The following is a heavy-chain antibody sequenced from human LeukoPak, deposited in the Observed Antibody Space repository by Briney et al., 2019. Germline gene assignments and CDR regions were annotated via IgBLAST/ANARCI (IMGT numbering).Heavy chain of an antibody. V-gene: IGHV3-13*01. Sequence: PGGSLRLSCAASGFTSSSYDMHWVRQATGKGLEWVSAIGTAGDTYYPGSVKGRFTISRENAKNSLYLQMNSLRAGDTAVYYCARAGPKTGTYDYWGQGTLVTVSS. CDR1: GFTSSSYD. D-gene: IGHD1/OR15-1a*01. J-gene: IGHJ4*02. CDR2: IGTAGDT. CDR3: ARAGPKTGTYDY.